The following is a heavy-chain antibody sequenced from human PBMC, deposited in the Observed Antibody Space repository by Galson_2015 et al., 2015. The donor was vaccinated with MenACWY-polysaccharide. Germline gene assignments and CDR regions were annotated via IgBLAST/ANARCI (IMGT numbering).Heavy chain of an antibody. CDR2: TRKKANGYTT. J-gene: IGHJ5*01. CDR3: VRAGLRYPLDS. Sequence: SLRLSCAASGFTFSDHYMDWVRQAPGKGLEWVGRTRKKANGYTTEYAASVKGRFTISRDDSKSSLYLQMNSLKIEDTAVYYCVRAGLRYPLDSWAHGDLVAVSS. CDR1: GFTFSDHY. V-gene: IGHV3-72*01. D-gene: IGHD3-16*02.